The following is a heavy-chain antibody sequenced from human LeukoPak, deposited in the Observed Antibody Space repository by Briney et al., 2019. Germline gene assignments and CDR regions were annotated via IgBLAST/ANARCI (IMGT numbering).Heavy chain of an antibody. V-gene: IGHV3-30*02. Sequence: PSGGSLRLSCAASGFTFSYYGIHWVRQAPGKGLDWVAFIRSDGSNKYYADSVKGRFTISRDNSKNTMYLQMNSLRAEDTAVYYCAKSVLRFGNPPDGFDPWGQGTLVTVSS. J-gene: IGHJ5*02. D-gene: IGHD4-23*01. CDR1: GFTFSYYG. CDR3: AKSVLRFGNPPDGFDP. CDR2: IRSDGSNK.